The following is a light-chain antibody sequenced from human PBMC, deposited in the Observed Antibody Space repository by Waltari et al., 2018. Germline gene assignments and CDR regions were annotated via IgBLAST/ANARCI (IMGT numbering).Light chain of an antibody. J-gene: IGKJ4*01. CDR3: QQYKNWPLT. CDR2: GAS. Sequence: EIVLTQSPATLSVSPGETATLSCRASQSVSPNLAWYQQKPGQTPRLLISGASTRATGIPARFSGSWSGTEFTLTISSLQSEDFVVYYCQQYKNWPLTFGGGTKVEIK. CDR1: QSVSPN. V-gene: IGKV3-15*01.